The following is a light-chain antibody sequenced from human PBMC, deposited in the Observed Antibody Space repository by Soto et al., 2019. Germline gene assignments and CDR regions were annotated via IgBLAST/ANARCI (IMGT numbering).Light chain of an antibody. CDR3: QQRSNWVIT. Sequence: ETLMTQSPATLSVSPGERATLSCRASQSVNNNLAWYQQKLGQAPRVLIYGASTRATGIPARFTGSGSGTEFTLTISSLEPEDFAVYYCQQRSNWVITFGQGTRLEIK. V-gene: IGKV3-15*01. CDR2: GAS. CDR1: QSVNNN. J-gene: IGKJ5*01.